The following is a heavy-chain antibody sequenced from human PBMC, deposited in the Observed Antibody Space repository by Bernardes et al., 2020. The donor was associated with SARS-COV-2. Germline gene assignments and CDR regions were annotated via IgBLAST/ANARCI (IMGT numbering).Heavy chain of an antibody. CDR2: ISYDGSNK. V-gene: IGHV3-30*18. Sequence: GGSLRLSCAASGFTFSSYGMHWVRQAPGKGLEWVAVISYDGSNKYYADSVKGRFTISRDNSKNTLYLQMNSLRAEDTAVYYCAKDRGYYDFWSGYLRNSYHYYYGMDVWGQGTTVTVSS. CDR1: GFTFSSYG. J-gene: IGHJ6*02. CDR3: AKDRGYYDFWSGYLRNSYHYYYGMDV. D-gene: IGHD3-3*01.